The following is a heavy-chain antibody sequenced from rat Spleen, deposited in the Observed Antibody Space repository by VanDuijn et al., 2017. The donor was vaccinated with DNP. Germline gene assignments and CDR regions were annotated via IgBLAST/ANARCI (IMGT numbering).Heavy chain of an antibody. Sequence: EVYLVESGGGVVLPGRSLKLSCTVSGVIFSDYNMAWVRQAPKKGLEWVATIIFDGRTTYYGDSVKGRVTVSRDNAESALYLQMNSLRSEDTATYYCARGGLYYFDYWGQGVMVTVSS. J-gene: IGHJ2*01. V-gene: IGHV5-7*01. CDR1: GVIFSDYN. CDR3: ARGGLYYFDY. CDR2: IIFDGRTT. D-gene: IGHD1-2*01.